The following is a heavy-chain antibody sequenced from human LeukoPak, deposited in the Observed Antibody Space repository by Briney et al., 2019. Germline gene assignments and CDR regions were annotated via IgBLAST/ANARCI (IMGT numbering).Heavy chain of an antibody. CDR1: GGSVSSSGSY. CDR3: ARVTPNGYSDY. CDR2: VYYSGTT. J-gene: IGHJ4*02. Sequence: SETLSLTCTVSGGSVSSSGSYWSWIRQPPGKGLEWIGYVYYSGTTKYNPSLKSRLTISVDMSKDQFSLRLTSVTDADTAVYYCARVTPNGYSDYWGQGTLVIVSS. D-gene: IGHD2-21*01. V-gene: IGHV4-61*08.